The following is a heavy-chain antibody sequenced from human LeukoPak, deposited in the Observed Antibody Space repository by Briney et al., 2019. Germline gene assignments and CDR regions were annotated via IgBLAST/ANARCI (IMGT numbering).Heavy chain of an antibody. J-gene: IGHJ4*02. CDR1: GGSITSGSYY. V-gene: IGHV4-61*02. CDR2: IYTSGST. CDR3: ARDFYSGSYFTQMSFDY. Sequence: EASETLSLTCTVSGGSITSGSYYWSWIRQPAGKGLEWIGRIYTSGSTNYNPSLKSRVTISVDTSKNQFSLKLSSVTAADTAVYYCARDFYSGSYFTQMSFDYWGQGTLVTVSS. D-gene: IGHD1-26*01.